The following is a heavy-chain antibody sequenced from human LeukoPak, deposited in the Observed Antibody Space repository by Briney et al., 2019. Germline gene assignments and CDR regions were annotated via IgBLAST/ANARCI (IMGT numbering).Heavy chain of an antibody. J-gene: IGHJ3*02. CDR1: GGSISSGGYY. CDR2: IYYSGST. D-gene: IGHD4-17*01. Sequence: SESLSLTCTVSGGSISSGGYYWSWIRQHPGKGLEWIGYIYYSGSTYYNPSLKSRVTISVDTSKNQFSLKLSSVTAADTAVYYCASGGVGDDAFDIWGQGTMVTVSS. CDR3: ASGGVGDDAFDI. V-gene: IGHV4-31*03.